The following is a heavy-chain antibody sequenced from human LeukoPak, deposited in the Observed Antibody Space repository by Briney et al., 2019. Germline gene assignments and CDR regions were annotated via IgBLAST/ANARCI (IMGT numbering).Heavy chain of an antibody. D-gene: IGHD6-19*01. Sequence: GSLRLSCAASGFTFSDYYMSWIRQPPGKGLEWIGYIYYSGSTNYNPSLKSRVTISVDTSKNQFSLKLSSVTAADTAVYYCARDSGSSGWYVWGQGTLVTVSS. J-gene: IGHJ4*02. CDR3: ARDSGSSGWYV. CDR2: IYYSGST. CDR1: GFTFSDYY. V-gene: IGHV4-59*01.